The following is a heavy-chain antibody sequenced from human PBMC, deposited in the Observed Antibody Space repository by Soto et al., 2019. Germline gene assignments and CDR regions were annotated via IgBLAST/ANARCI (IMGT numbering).Heavy chain of an antibody. CDR1: GDTFSSYS. CDR3: ARDLPKGMINGHWFDP. V-gene: IGHV1-69*06. CDR2: ITPIFGTA. D-gene: IGHD2-8*01. Sequence: GASVKVSCKASGDTFSSYSFSWVRQAPGQGLEWMGRITPIFGTADYGQKLQGRVTITADKSSRTVYMELSSLRSEDTAVYYCARDLPKGMINGHWFDPCGQGTLVTVSS. J-gene: IGHJ5*02.